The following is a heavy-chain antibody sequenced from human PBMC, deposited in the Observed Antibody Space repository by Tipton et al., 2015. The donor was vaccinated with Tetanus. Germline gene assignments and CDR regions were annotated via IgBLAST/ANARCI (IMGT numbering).Heavy chain of an antibody. CDR2: VSGRDDTT. J-gene: IGHJ5*02. CDR3: ARAYYEGS. CDR1: GFTFTYYA. Sequence: SLRLSCAASGFTFTYYAMSWVRQAPGKGLEWASSVSGRDDTTYYADSVKGRFTISRDNFKNMVYLQMNSLRVDDTAVYYCARAYYEGSWGQGTLVTVSS. V-gene: IGHV3-23*01. D-gene: IGHD2/OR15-2a*01.